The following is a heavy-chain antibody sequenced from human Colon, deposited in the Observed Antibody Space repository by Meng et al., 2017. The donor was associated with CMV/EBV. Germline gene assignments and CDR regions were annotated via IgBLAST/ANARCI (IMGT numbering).Heavy chain of an antibody. J-gene: IGHJ6*02. Sequence: GESLKISCAASGFTFSSYTMHWVRQAPGMGLEWVAVISYDGSSTTYADPVKGRFTFSRDNAKNTLYLQMNSLRAEDTAVYYCARANNHAMDVWGQGTTVTVSS. CDR2: ISYDGSST. V-gene: IGHV3-30*04. D-gene: IGHD1/OR15-1a*01. CDR1: GFTFSSYT. CDR3: ARANNHAMDV.